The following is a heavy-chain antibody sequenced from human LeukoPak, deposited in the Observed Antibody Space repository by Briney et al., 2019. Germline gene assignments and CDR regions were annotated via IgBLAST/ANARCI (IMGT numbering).Heavy chain of an antibody. CDR3: ARPADTESRVGVAGFDY. D-gene: IGHD1-26*01. CDR2: IYHSGTT. V-gene: IGHV4-38-2*02. CDR1: GYSISSGYY. J-gene: IGHJ4*02. Sequence: SETLSLTCTVSGYSISSGYYWGWIRQPPGKGLEWIGTIYHSGTTYYNPSLRGRVTISVDTSKNQFSLNLSSVTAADTAVYYCARPADTESRVGVAGFDYWGQGTLVTVSS.